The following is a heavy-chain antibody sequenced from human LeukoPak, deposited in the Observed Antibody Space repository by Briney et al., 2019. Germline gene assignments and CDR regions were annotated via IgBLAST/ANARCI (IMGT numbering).Heavy chain of an antibody. Sequence: GGSLRLSCAASGFTFSSYAMSWVRQAPGKGLEGVSGINDSGGSTYYADSVKGRFTISRENAKNSLYLQMNSLRAEDTAVYYCAREPGYCSSTSCPAPYYYYMDAWGKGTTVTVSS. CDR2: INDSGGST. V-gene: IGHV3-23*01. CDR1: GFTFSSYA. CDR3: AREPGYCSSTSCPAPYYYYMDA. J-gene: IGHJ6*03. D-gene: IGHD2-2*01.